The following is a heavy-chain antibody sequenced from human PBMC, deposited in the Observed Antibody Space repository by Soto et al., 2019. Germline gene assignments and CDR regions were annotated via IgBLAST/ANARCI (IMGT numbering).Heavy chain of an antibody. CDR2: IYYRGST. D-gene: IGHD6-19*01. V-gene: IGHV4-59*01. J-gene: IGHJ6*02. CDR3: ARMRPTGWHDYYYYGMDV. Sequence: WTWIRQPPGKGLEWIGCIYYRGSTYYNPSLKSRVTISVDMSKNQFSLRLSSVTAADTAVYYCARMRPTGWHDYYYYGMDVWGQGTTVTVSS.